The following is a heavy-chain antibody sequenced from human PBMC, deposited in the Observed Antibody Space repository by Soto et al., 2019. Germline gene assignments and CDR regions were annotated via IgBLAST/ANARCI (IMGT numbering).Heavy chain of an antibody. CDR2: IYPGDSDT. J-gene: IGHJ4*01. V-gene: IGHV5-51*01. CDR1: GYSFTSHW. Sequence: GESLKISCKGSGYSFTSHWIGWVRQMPGKGLEWMGIIYPGDSDTRYSPSFQGQVTISADKSISTAYLQMNSLESEDTAVYYCSRDDSDCFFIWGRGTLVTVSS. D-gene: IGHD3-3*01. CDR3: SRDDSDCFFI.